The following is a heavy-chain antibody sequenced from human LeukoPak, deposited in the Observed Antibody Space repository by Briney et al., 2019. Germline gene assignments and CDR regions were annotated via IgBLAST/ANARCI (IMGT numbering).Heavy chain of an antibody. Sequence: GGSLRLSCAASGFTFSSYGMHWVRQAPGKGLEWVAFIRYDGSNKYYADSVKGRSTISRDNSKNTLYLQMNSLRAEDTAVYYCAKDDSYGSGPYGMDVWGQGTTVTVSS. CDR1: GFTFSSYG. CDR3: AKDDSYGSGPYGMDV. V-gene: IGHV3-30*02. CDR2: IRYDGSNK. D-gene: IGHD3-10*01. J-gene: IGHJ6*02.